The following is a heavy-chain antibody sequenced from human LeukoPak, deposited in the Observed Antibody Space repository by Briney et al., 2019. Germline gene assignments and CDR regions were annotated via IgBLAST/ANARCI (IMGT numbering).Heavy chain of an antibody. CDR1: GYTFTGYY. Sequence: WASVKVSCKASGYTFTGYYMHWVRQAPGQGLERMGWINPNSGGTNYAQKFQGRVTMTRDTSISTAYMELSRLRSDDTAVYYCAREIYYDSSGDTEDYWGQGTLVTVSS. J-gene: IGHJ4*02. D-gene: IGHD3-22*01. CDR3: AREIYYDSSGDTEDY. V-gene: IGHV1-2*02. CDR2: INPNSGGT.